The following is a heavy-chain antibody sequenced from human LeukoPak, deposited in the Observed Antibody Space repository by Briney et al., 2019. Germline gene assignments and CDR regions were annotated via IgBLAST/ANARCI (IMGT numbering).Heavy chain of an antibody. J-gene: IGHJ4*02. CDR3: ATLGIVVPDY. CDR1: GFTFSSYG. V-gene: IGHV3-30*03. Sequence: GGSLGLTCAASGFTFSSYGMHWVRQAPGKGLEWVAVISYDGSNKYYADSVKGRFTISRDNSKNTLYLQMNSLRAEDTAVYYCATLGIVVPDYWGQGTLVTVSS. D-gene: IGHD2-2*01. CDR2: ISYDGSNK.